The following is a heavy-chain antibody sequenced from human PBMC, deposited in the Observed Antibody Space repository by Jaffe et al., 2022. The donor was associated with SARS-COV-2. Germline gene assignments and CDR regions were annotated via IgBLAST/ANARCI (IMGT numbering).Heavy chain of an antibody. CDR2: ISYDGSNK. CDR1: GFTFSSYG. J-gene: IGHJ6*02. V-gene: IGHV3-30*18. Sequence: QVQLVESGGGVVQPGRSLRLSCAASGFTFSSYGMHWVRQAPGKGLEWVAVISYDGSNKYYADSVKGRFTISRDNSKNTLYLQMNSLRAEDTAVYYCAKDLEGRDPRSSWPNYYYYYGMDVWGQGTTVTVSS. CDR3: AKDLEGRDPRSSWPNYYYYYGMDV. D-gene: IGHD6-13*01.